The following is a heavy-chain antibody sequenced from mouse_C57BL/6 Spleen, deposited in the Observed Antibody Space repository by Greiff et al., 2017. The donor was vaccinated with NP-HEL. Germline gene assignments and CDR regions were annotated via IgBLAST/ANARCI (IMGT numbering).Heavy chain of an antibody. D-gene: IGHD2-4*01. CDR2: ISDGGSYT. Sequence: EVKLMESGGGLVKPGGSLKLSCAASGFTFRSYAMSWVRQTPEKRLEWVATISDGGSYTYYPDNVKGRFTISRDNAKNNLYLQMSHLKSEDTAMYYCARGGDDYDSYFDYWGQGTTRTVSS. CDR3: ARGGDDYDSYFDY. J-gene: IGHJ2*01. V-gene: IGHV5-4*03. CDR1: GFTFRSYA.